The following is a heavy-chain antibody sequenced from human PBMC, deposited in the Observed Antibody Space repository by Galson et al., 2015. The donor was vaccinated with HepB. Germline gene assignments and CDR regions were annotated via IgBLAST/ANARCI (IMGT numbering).Heavy chain of an antibody. V-gene: IGHV6-1*01. CDR1: GDSVSSNSAA. CDR3: ARGISGDSSGDYYYYGMDV. D-gene: IGHD6-19*01. CDR2: TYYRSKWYN. J-gene: IGHJ6*02. Sequence: CAISGDSVSSNSAAWNWIRQSPSRGLEWLGRTYYRSKWYNDYAVSVKSRITINPDTSKNQFSLQLNSVTPEDTAVYYCARGISGDSSGDYYYYGMDVWGQGTLVTVSS.